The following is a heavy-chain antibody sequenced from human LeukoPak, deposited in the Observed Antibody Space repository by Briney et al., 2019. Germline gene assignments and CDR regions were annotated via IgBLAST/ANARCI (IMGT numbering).Heavy chain of an antibody. D-gene: IGHD6-13*01. CDR2: IYYSGST. V-gene: IGHV4-59*08. CDR3: ARQATAAALSYFDF. J-gene: IGHJ4*02. CDR1: GDSINSYY. Sequence: SETLSLTCTVSGDSINSYYWSWIRQPPGMGLEWTGYIYYSGSTNYNPSLKSRVTISVDTSRNQLSLKVSSVTAAGTAVYYCARQATAAALSYFDFWGPGALVTVSS.